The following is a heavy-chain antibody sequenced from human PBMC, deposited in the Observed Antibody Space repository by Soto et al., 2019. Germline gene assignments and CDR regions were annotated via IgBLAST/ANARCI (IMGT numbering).Heavy chain of an antibody. J-gene: IGHJ6*02. CDR2: VYWNEDR. V-gene: IGHV2-5*01. CDR1: GFSLTTTGLG. Sequence: VSGPTLVNPTQTLTLTCTFSGFSLTTTGLGVGWIRQPPGKALEWLVVVYWNEDRRYSPSLKNRLTITKDTSKNQVVLTLTNVDPEDTATYYCRHRRPSYYYHGSDVWGQEITVTISS. CDR3: RHRRPSYYYHGSDV. D-gene: IGHD3-16*01.